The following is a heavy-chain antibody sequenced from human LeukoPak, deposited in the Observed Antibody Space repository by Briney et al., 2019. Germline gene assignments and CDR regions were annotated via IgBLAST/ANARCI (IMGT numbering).Heavy chain of an antibody. CDR3: AREGPRGNSQFDY. CDR1: GFIFSNYG. J-gene: IGHJ4*02. CDR2: IWYDGSNK. Sequence: GGSLRLSCAASGFIFSNYGMHWVRQAPGKGLEWVALIWYDGSNKYYTDSVKGRLTIPRDNSKNTLYLQMDSLRAEDTAVYYCAREGPRGNSQFDYWGQGTLVTVSS. V-gene: IGHV3-33*01. D-gene: IGHD2/OR15-2a*01.